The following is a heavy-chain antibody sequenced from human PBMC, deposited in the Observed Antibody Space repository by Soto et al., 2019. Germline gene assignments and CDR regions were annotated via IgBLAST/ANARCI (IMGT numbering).Heavy chain of an antibody. V-gene: IGHV6-1*01. Sequence: QVQLQQSGPGLVKPSQTLSLTCAISGDSLFTNGVAWNWIRLSPSRGLEWLGRTYYRSKWSNDYAISLKSRITINPDTSKNQFSLQLTSVAREDTAVDFCARGSHSSFDIWGQGTMVTVSS. D-gene: IGHD6-13*01. J-gene: IGHJ3*02. CDR3: ARGSHSSFDI. CDR2: TYYRSKWSN. CDR1: GDSLFTNGVA.